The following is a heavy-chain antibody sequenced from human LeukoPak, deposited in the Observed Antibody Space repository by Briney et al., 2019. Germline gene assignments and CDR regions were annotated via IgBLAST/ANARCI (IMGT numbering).Heavy chain of an antibody. Sequence: GGSLRLSCAASGFTFSSYWMHWVRQASGKGLVWVSRIDSDVSNTNYADSVKGRFTIPRDNAKNTVYLQMNSLRAEDTAIYYCASDSYYDSTVGFDYWGQGTLVTVSS. D-gene: IGHD3-22*01. V-gene: IGHV3-74*01. J-gene: IGHJ4*02. CDR2: IDSDVSNT. CDR1: GFTFSSYW. CDR3: ASDSYYDSTVGFDY.